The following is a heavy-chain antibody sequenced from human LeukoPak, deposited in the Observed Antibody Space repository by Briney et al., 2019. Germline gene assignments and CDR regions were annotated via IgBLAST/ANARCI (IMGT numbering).Heavy chain of an antibody. V-gene: IGHV4-30-2*01. CDR2: IYHSGST. Sequence: SQTLSLTCAVSGGSISSGGYSWSWIRQPPGKGLEWFGYIYHSGSTYYNPSLKSRVTISVDRSKNQFSLKLSSVTAADTAVYFCARVGGTTVSNWFDPWGQGTLVTVSS. CDR3: ARVGGTTVSNWFDP. D-gene: IGHD4-17*01. J-gene: IGHJ5*02. CDR1: GGSISSGGYS.